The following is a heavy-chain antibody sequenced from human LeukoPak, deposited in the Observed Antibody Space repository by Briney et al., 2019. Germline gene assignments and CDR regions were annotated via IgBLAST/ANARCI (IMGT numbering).Heavy chain of an antibody. CDR1: GFTFSSYG. Sequence: PGGSLRLSCAASGFTFSSYGMHWVRQAPGKGLEWVAVISYDGSNKYYADSVKGRFTISRDNAKNSLYLQMNSLRAEDTAVYYCARERWAAAGTTLDYWGQGTLVTVSS. J-gene: IGHJ4*02. CDR2: ISYDGSNK. CDR3: ARERWAAAGTTLDY. V-gene: IGHV3-30*03. D-gene: IGHD6-13*01.